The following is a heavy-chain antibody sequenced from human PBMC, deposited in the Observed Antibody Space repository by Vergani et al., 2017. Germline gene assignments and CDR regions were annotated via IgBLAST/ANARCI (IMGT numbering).Heavy chain of an antibody. Sequence: QVQLVQSGAEVKKPGASVKVSCKASGYPFTSYYMHWVRQAPGQGLEWMGIINPSGGSTSYAQKFQVRVTMTRDTSTSTVYMELSSLRSEDTAVYYCARDKTVVVVPAEEYNWFDPWGQGTLVTVSS. CDR1: GYPFTSYY. D-gene: IGHD2-2*01. CDR2: INPSGGST. CDR3: ARDKTVVVVPAEEYNWFDP. J-gene: IGHJ5*02. V-gene: IGHV1-46*01.